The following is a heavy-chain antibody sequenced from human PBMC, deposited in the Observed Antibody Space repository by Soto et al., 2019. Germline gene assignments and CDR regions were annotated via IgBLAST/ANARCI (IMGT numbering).Heavy chain of an antibody. CDR2: INPSGGST. V-gene: IGHV1-46*01. D-gene: IGHD6-19*01. Sequence: GASVKVSCKASEYTFTSYYMHWVRQAPGQGLEWMGIINPSGGSTSYAQKFQGRVTMTRDTSTSTVYMELSSLRSEDTAVYYCAREAVAGTYHLYWGQGTLVTVSS. CDR3: AREAVAGTYHLY. CDR1: EYTFTSYY. J-gene: IGHJ4*02.